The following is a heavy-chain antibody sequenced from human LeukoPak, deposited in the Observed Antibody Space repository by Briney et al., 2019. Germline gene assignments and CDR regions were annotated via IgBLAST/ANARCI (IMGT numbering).Heavy chain of an antibody. CDR3: ARTTVIVVEDYMDV. V-gene: IGHV3-30*03. CDR1: GFTFSSNA. Sequence: GGSLRLSCAASGFTFSSNAMHWVRQAPGKGLEWVAVISFDGSNEDYADSVKGRFTISRDNSKNTLYLQMNSLRAEDTAVYYCARTTVIVVEDYMDVWGKGTTVTVSS. CDR2: ISFDGSNE. J-gene: IGHJ6*03. D-gene: IGHD3-22*01.